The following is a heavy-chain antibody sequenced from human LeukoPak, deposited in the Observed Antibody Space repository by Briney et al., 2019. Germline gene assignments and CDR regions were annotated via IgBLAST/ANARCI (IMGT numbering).Heavy chain of an antibody. D-gene: IGHD6-13*01. CDR3: AGGLAAAGPRYFDY. Sequence: SETLSLTCAVSGGSISSGGYYWSWIRQPPGKGLEWIGYIYYSGSTNYNPSLKSRVTISVDTSKNQFSLKLSSVTAADTAVYYCAGGLAAAGPRYFDYWGQGTLVTVSS. V-gene: IGHV4-61*08. J-gene: IGHJ4*02. CDR2: IYYSGST. CDR1: GGSISSGGYY.